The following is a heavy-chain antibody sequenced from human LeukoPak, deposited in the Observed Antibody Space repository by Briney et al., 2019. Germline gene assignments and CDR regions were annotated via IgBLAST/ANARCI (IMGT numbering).Heavy chain of an antibody. D-gene: IGHD6-19*01. CDR1: GFIFSTYI. V-gene: IGHV3-30*04. CDR2: ISNDGSHR. CDR3: ARDRIRAVAGSGYFDY. J-gene: IGHJ4*02. Sequence: GGSLRPSCAASGFIFSTYIVHWVRQGPGKGLEWVAVISNDGSHRYYADSVKGRFTISRDNSKNTLYLQMNSLRAEDTAVYYCARDRIRAVAGSGYFDYWGQGTLVTVSS.